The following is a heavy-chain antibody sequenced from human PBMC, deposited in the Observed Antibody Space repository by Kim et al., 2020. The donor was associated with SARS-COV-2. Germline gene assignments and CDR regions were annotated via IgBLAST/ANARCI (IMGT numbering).Heavy chain of an antibody. CDR3: ARERNSGPGIQLWLSAFDI. CDR1: GGSISSYY. V-gene: IGHV4-59*13. D-gene: IGHD5-18*01. CDR2: IYYSGST. Sequence: SETLSLTCTVSGGSISSYYWSWIRQPPGKGLEWIGYIYYSGSTNYNPSLKSRVTISVDTSKNQFSLKLSSVTAADTAVYYCARERNSGPGIQLWLSAFDIWGQGTMVTVSS. J-gene: IGHJ3*02.